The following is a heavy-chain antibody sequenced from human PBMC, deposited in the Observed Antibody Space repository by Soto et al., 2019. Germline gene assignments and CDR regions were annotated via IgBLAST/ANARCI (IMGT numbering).Heavy chain of an antibody. J-gene: IGHJ4*02. V-gene: IGHV1-58*01. CDR2: IVVGSGNT. Sequence: PSVKVSCKASGFTFTSSAVQWVRQARGQRLEWIGWIVVGSGNTNYAQKFQERVTITRDMSTSTAYMELSSLRSEDTAVYYCAASTSMVRGVTLDYWGQGTLVTVSA. D-gene: IGHD3-10*01. CDR3: AASTSMVRGVTLDY. CDR1: GFTFTSSA.